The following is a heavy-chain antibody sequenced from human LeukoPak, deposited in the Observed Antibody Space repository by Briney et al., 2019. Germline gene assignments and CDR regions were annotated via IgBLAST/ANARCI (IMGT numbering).Heavy chain of an antibody. CDR3: AKDGWEL. CDR2: ISGSGGST. V-gene: IGHV3-23*01. CDR1: GFTFRWYA. Sequence: GWYLRLCCGASGFTFRWYAMIGVRQDPGKGLEWVSAISGSGGSTYYADSVKGRFTISRDNSKNTLYLQMNSLRAEDTAVYYCAKDGWELRGQGTLVTVSS. D-gene: IGHD1-26*01. J-gene: IGHJ4*02.